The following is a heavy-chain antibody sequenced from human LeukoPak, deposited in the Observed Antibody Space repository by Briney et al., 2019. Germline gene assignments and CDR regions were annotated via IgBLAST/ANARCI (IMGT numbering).Heavy chain of an antibody. V-gene: IGHV4-59*08. D-gene: IGHD1-26*01. CDR1: GGSISSYY. CDR2: IYYSGST. J-gene: IGHJ4*02. Sequence: SETLSLTCTVSGGSISSYYWSWIRQPPGKGLEWIGYIYYSGSTNYNPSLESRVTISVDTSKNQFSLKLNSVTAADTAMYYCAKSGGYGLIDYWGQGTLVTVSS. CDR3: AKSGGYGLIDY.